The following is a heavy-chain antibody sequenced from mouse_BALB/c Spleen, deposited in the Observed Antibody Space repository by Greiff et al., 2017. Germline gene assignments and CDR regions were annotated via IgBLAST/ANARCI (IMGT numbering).Heavy chain of an antibody. Sequence: VQLQQSGAELVKPGASVKLSCTASGFNIKDTYMHWVKQRPEQGLEWIGRIDPANGNTKYDPKFQGKATITADTSSNTAYLQLISLTSEDTAVYYCARGYGRAMDYWGQGTSVTVSS. CDR2: IDPANGNT. V-gene: IGHV14-3*02. D-gene: IGHD1-1*01. CDR3: ARGYGRAMDY. CDR1: GFNIKDTY. J-gene: IGHJ4*01.